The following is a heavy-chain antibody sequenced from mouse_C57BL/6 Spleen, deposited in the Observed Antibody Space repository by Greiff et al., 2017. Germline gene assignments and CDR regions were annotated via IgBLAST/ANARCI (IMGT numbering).Heavy chain of an antibody. CDR1: GFTFSSYA. J-gene: IGHJ2*01. CDR3: TRRGNWDYFDY. CDR2: ISSGGDYI. V-gene: IGHV5-9-1*02. D-gene: IGHD4-1*01. Sequence: EVKLVESGEGLVKPGGSLELSCAASGFTFSSYAMSWVRQTPEKRLEWVAYISSGGDYIYYADTVKGRFTISRDNARNTLYLQMSSLKSEDTAMYYCTRRGNWDYFDYWGQGTTLTVSS.